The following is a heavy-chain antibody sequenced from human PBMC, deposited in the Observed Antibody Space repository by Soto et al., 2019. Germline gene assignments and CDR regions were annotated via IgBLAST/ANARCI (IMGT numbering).Heavy chain of an antibody. J-gene: IGHJ5*02. CDR2: IIPIFGTA. V-gene: IGHV1-69*06. CDR1: GGTFSSYA. D-gene: IGHD3-3*01. CDR3: ASSHWSGYQTNWFDP. Sequence: QVQLVQSGAEVKKPGSSVKVSCKASGGTFSSYAISWVRQAPGQGLEWMGGIIPIFGTANYAQKFQGRVTITADKSTSTAYMELSSLRSQDTAVYYCASSHWSGYQTNWFDPWGQGTLVTVSS.